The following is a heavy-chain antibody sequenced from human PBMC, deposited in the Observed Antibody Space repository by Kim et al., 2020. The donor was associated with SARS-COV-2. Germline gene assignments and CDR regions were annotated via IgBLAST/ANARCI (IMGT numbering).Heavy chain of an antibody. Sequence: GGSLRLSCGVSAFTFSSYDMNWVRQAPGKGLEWVSYISHTGSTVYYADSVRGRFTTSRDNVKDSLYLQMNSLTDEDTAVYYCARDRNYYDSSCYQTDAFDIWGQRTIVPVSS. CDR3: ARDRNYYDSSCYQTDAFDI. V-gene: IGHV3-48*03. J-gene: IGHJ3*02. CDR1: AFTFSSYD. D-gene: IGHD3-22*01. CDR2: ISHTGSTV.